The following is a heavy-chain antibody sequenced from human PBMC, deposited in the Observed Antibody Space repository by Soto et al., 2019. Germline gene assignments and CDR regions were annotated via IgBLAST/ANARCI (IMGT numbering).Heavy chain of an antibody. CDR2: IYYSGST. J-gene: IGHJ6*02. CDR1: GGSISSGGYY. CDR3: ARGRGVRGNIITTYYYYRLDV. D-gene: IGHD3-10*01. Sequence: SETLSLTCTVSGGSISSGGYYWSWIRQHPGKGLEWIGYIYYSGSTYYNPSLKSRVTISVDTSKNQFSLRLASVTATDTAVYYCARGRGVRGNIITTYYYYRLDVWGQGTTVTVSS. V-gene: IGHV4-31*03.